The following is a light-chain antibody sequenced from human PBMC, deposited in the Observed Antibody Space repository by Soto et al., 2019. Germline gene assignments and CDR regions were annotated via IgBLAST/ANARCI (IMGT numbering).Light chain of an antibody. CDR2: SNN. CDR3: ATWDDSLNGVV. CDR1: SSKIGSNT. J-gene: IGLJ3*02. V-gene: IGLV1-44*01. Sequence: QSVLTQPPSASGTPGQRVTISCSGTSSKIGSNTVNWYQQLPGTAPKLLIYSNNQRPSGVPDRFSDSKSGASASLAISGLQSEDEADYYCATWDDSLNGVVFGGGTKVTVL.